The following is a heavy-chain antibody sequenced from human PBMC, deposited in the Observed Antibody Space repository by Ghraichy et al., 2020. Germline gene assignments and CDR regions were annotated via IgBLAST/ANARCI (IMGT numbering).Heavy chain of an antibody. Sequence: SETLSLTCTVSGGSISSSSYYWGWIRQPPGKGLEWIGSIYYSGSTYYNPSLKSRVTISVDTSKNQFSLKLSSVTAADTAVYYCASQVAAYDYYDSSGPEDYWGQGTLVTVSS. CDR3: ASQVAAYDYYDSSGPEDY. CDR1: GGSISSSSYY. V-gene: IGHV4-39*01. J-gene: IGHJ4*02. D-gene: IGHD3-22*01. CDR2: IYYSGST.